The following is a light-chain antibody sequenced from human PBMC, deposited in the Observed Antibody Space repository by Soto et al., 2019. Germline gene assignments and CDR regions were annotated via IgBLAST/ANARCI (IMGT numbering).Light chain of an antibody. Sequence: EIVMTQSPAALSVSPGERATLSCRARQSVGSNLAWYQQKPGQAPRLLIYGASTRATGIPARFSGSGSGTEFTLTVSSLQSEDSAVYYCQQYSNWPLTFGGGTKVEIK. V-gene: IGKV3-15*01. CDR3: QQYSNWPLT. CDR1: QSVGSN. J-gene: IGKJ4*01. CDR2: GAS.